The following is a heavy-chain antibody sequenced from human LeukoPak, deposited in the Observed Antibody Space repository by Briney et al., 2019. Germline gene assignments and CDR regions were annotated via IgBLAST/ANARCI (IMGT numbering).Heavy chain of an antibody. V-gene: IGHV3-11*01. CDR3: ARRVVVTAIHYYYMDV. CDR1: GFTVSSNY. CDR2: ISSSGSTI. Sequence: GGSLRLSCAASGFTVSSNYMSWVRQAPGKGLEWVSYISSSGSTIYYADSVKGRFTISRDNAKNSLYLQMNSLRAEDTAVHYCARRVVVTAIHYYYMDVWGKGTTVTISS. J-gene: IGHJ6*03. D-gene: IGHD2-21*02.